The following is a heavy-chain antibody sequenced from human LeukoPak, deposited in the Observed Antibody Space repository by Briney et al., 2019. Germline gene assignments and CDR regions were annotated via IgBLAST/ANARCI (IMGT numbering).Heavy chain of an antibody. D-gene: IGHD3-22*01. V-gene: IGHV1-2*02. CDR3: ARNDGSGYYYFDY. J-gene: IGHJ4*02. CDR1: GYTFTGYC. Sequence: ASVKVSCKASGYTFTGYCMHWVRQAPGQGLEWMGWINPNSGGTNYAQKFQGRVTMTRDTSISTAYMELSRLRSDDTAVYYCARNDGSGYYYFDYWGQGTLVTVSS. CDR2: INPNSGGT.